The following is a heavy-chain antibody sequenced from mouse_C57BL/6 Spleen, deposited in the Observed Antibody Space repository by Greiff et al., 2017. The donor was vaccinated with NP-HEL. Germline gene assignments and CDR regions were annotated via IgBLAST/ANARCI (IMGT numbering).Heavy chain of an antibody. J-gene: IGHJ2*01. V-gene: IGHV5-17*01. Sequence: EVKLVESGGGLVKPGGSLKLSCAASGFTFSDYGMHWVRQAPEKGLEWVAYISSGSSTIYYADTVKGRFTISRDNAKNTLFLQMTSLRSEDTAMYYCARIGLGPFDYWGKGTTLTVSS. D-gene: IGHD4-1*01. CDR3: ARIGLGPFDY. CDR1: GFTFSDYG. CDR2: ISSGSSTI.